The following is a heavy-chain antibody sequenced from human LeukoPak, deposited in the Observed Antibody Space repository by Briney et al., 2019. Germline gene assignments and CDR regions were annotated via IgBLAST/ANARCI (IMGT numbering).Heavy chain of an antibody. V-gene: IGHV3-53*01. D-gene: IGHD3-10*01. CDR2: IYSGGST. Sequence: GGSLRLSCAASGFTVSSNYMSWVRQAPGKGLEWVSVIYSGGSTYYADSVKGRFTISRDNSKNTLYLQMNSLRAEDTAMYYCARGGGYYYGSGVDYWGQGALVTVSS. CDR3: ARGGGYYYGSGVDY. J-gene: IGHJ4*02. CDR1: GFTVSSNY.